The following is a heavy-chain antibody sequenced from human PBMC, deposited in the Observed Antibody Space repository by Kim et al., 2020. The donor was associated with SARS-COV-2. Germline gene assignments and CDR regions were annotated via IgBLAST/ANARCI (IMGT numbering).Heavy chain of an antibody. V-gene: IGHV1-8*01. D-gene: IGHD3-10*01. CDR3: ARGGWFGEFTN. Sequence: TCYAQKFQGRVTMTRNTSISTAYMGLSSLRSEDTAVYYCARGGWFGEFTNWGQGTLVTVSS. CDR2: T. J-gene: IGHJ4*02.